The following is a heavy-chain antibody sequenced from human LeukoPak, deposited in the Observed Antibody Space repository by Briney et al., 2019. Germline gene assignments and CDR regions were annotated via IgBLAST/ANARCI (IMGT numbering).Heavy chain of an antibody. D-gene: IGHD6-19*01. J-gene: IGHJ4*02. CDR3: AREIHVAVAGLDY. V-gene: IGHV3-21*01. Sequence: GGSLRLSCAAPGFTFSSYSMNWVRQAPGKGLEWVSSISSSSSYIYYADSVKGRFTISRDNAKNSLYLQMNSLRAEDTAVYYCAREIHVAVAGLDYWGQGTLVTVSS. CDR2: ISSSSSYI. CDR1: GFTFSSYS.